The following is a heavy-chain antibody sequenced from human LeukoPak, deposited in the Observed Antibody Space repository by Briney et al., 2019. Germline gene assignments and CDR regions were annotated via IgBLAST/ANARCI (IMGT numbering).Heavy chain of an antibody. D-gene: IGHD3-10*01. CDR3: TRHSGSGSLFYY. CDR1: GFTFSGSA. V-gene: IGHV3-73*01. Sequence: SGGSLRLSCAASGFTFSGSAMHWVRQASGKGLEWVGRIRSKANSYAPAYAASVKGRFIISRDDSKNTAYLQMNSLKTEDTAVYYCTRHSGSGSLFYYWGQGTLVTVSS. CDR2: IRSKANSYAP. J-gene: IGHJ4*02.